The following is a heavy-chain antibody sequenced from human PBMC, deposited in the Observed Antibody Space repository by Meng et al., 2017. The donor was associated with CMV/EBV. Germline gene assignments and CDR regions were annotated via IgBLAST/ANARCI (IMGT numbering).Heavy chain of an antibody. D-gene: IGHD2-2*01. CDR3: ATVRPAYYYYGMDV. Sequence: ASVKVSCKVSGYTLTEFSMNWVRQAPGKGLEWMGGFDPVDGETIYAQKFQGRVTMTVDTSTDTAYMELSSLRSEDTAVYYCATVRPAYYYYGMDVWGQGTTVTVSS. J-gene: IGHJ6*02. CDR1: GYTLTEFS. V-gene: IGHV1-24*01. CDR2: FDPVDGET.